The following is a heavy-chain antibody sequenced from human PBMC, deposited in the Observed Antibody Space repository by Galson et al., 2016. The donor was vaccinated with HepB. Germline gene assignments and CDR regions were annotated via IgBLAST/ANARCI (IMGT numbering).Heavy chain of an antibody. CDR1: GFTLSNYG. CDR3: AKDWARGWNVNGFDV. Sequence: SLRLSCAASGFTLSNYGIHWVRQAPGKGLEWVAVTWLDGSNEYYTDSVKGRFTISRDNSKNTAYLQMNSLRADDTAVYYCAKDWARGWNVNGFDVWGQGTMVTVSS. CDR2: TWLDGSNE. D-gene: IGHD1-1*01. V-gene: IGHV3-33*06. J-gene: IGHJ3*01.